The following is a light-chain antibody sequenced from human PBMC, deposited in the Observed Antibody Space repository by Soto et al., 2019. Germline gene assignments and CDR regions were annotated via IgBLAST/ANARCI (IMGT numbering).Light chain of an antibody. J-gene: IGKJ2*01. CDR3: QQYGSSPYT. CDR1: QSVSRRF. Sequence: EIVLTQSPGTLSLSPGERATLSCRASQSVSRRFLAWYQQKPGRAPSLLMYGASNRATGIPDRFSGTGSGTDFTLTISRLEPEDFAVYYCQQYGSSPYTFGLGTKLEIK. CDR2: GAS. V-gene: IGKV3-20*01.